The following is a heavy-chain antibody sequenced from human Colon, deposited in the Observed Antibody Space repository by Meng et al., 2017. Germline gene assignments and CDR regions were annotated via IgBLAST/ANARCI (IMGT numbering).Heavy chain of an antibody. CDR3: ARVSRNWDRTTQGPDY. J-gene: IGHJ4*02. V-gene: IGHV4-4*02. CDR1: GALIFGTNW. CDR2: IYHTESV. D-gene: IGHD1-1*01. Sequence: QVQLQESGPGLVKPSGTLFLTCTVSGALIFGTNWWFWFRQSPGKGLEWIGEIYHTESVNYNPSLASRASISLNKSRGQFSLKLTSVTAADTAVYYCARVSRNWDRTTQGPDYWGQGTLVTVSS.